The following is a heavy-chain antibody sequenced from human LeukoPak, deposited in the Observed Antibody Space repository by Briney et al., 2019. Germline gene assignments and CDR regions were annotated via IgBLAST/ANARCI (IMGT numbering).Heavy chain of an antibody. D-gene: IGHD3-22*01. J-gene: IGHJ6*02. Sequence: GGSLRLSCAASGFTFSSYAMSWVRQAPGKGLEWVSAISGSGGSTYYADSVEGRFTISRDNSKNTLYLQMNSLRAEDTAVYYCAASRSMIVVGYYYYYGMDVWGQGTTVTVSS. CDR3: AASRSMIVVGYYYYYGMDV. V-gene: IGHV3-23*01. CDR1: GFTFSSYA. CDR2: ISGSGGST.